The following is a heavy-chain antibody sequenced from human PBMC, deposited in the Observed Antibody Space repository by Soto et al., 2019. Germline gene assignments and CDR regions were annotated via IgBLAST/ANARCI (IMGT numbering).Heavy chain of an antibody. D-gene: IGHD1-26*01. J-gene: IGHJ4*02. CDR2: ILNDGSLK. CDR3: AKDLSSRTAGGTWAHYFDY. Sequence: VQVVESGGGVVQPGRSLRLSCAASGFSFSTYGIHWVRQAPGKGLEWVAVILNDGSLKYYPDSVRGRFIITRDNSKNTVYLQMNSLRAEDTAVYYCAKDLSSRTAGGTWAHYFDYWGQGTLVTVSS. V-gene: IGHV3-30*18. CDR1: GFSFSTYG.